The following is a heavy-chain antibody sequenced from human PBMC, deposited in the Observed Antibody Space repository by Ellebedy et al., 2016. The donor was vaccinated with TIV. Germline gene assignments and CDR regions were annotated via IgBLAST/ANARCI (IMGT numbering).Heavy chain of an antibody. D-gene: IGHD6-19*01. Sequence: GESLKISXAASGFSSSDYYMSWIRQAPGKGLEWVAYISDSGSMIHYADSVKGRFTISRDNSKNSLYLQMNNLRAEDTAVCYCARISSGRSFYGMDVWGQGTTVTVSS. J-gene: IGHJ6*02. CDR2: ISDSGSMI. V-gene: IGHV3-11*01. CDR1: GFSSSDYY. CDR3: ARISSGRSFYGMDV.